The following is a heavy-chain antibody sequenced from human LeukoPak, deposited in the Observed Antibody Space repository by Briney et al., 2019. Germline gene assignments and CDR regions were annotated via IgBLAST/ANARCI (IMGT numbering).Heavy chain of an antibody. D-gene: IGHD6-19*01. V-gene: IGHV5-51*01. Sequence: VESLRISCKGSGYSSPSYWISWVRQMPGKGLKWMGTIYPGDSDTRYSPYLQGQGTISADKSISTAYLQWSSLKASDTAMYYCAGQTSGSAWYQYNWFDPWGQGTLVSVSS. CDR1: GYSSPSYW. CDR2: IYPGDSDT. J-gene: IGHJ5*02. CDR3: AGQTSGSAWYQYNWFDP.